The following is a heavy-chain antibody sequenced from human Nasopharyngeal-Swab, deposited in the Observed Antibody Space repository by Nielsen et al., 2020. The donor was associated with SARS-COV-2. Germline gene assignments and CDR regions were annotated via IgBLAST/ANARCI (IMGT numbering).Heavy chain of an antibody. D-gene: IGHD3-3*01. Sequence: ASVKVSCKASGYTFTSYAMNWVRQAPGQGLEWMGWINTNTGNPTYAQGFTGRFVFSLDTSVSTAYLQISSLKAEDTAVYYCARAPENYDFWSGYHNWFDPWGRGTLVTVSS. CDR1: GYTFTSYA. J-gene: IGHJ5*02. V-gene: IGHV7-4-1*02. CDR3: ARAPENYDFWSGYHNWFDP. CDR2: INTNTGNP.